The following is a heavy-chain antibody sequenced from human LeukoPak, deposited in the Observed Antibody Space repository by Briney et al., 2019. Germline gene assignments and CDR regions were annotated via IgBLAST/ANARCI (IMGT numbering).Heavy chain of an antibody. CDR2: ISSSGSTI. J-gene: IGHJ4*02. D-gene: IGHD3-10*01. V-gene: IGHV3-11*01. Sequence: TGGSLRLSCAASGFTFSDDYMSWIRQAPGKGLDWVSYISSSGSTIYYADSVKGRFTISRGNAKNSLYLQMNSLRAEDTAVYYCAREGYYGSGSPPSLYFDYWGQGTLVTVSS. CDR1: GFTFSDDY. CDR3: AREGYYGSGSPPSLYFDY.